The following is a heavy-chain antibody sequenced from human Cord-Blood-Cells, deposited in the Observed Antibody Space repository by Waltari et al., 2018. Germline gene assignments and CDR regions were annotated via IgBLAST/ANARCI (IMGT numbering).Heavy chain of an antibody. CDR1: GFTFSSSW. V-gene: IGHV3-7*01. J-gene: IGHJ3*02. Sequence: EVQLVESGGGLVQPGGSLRLSCAASGFTFSSSWMSWVGQAPGKGLEWVANIKQDGSEKYYVDSVKGRFTISRDNAKNSLYLQMNSLRAEDTAVYYCARRSFLAGAFDIWGQGTMVTVSS. D-gene: IGHD1-26*01. CDR3: ARRSFLAGAFDI. CDR2: IKQDGSEK.